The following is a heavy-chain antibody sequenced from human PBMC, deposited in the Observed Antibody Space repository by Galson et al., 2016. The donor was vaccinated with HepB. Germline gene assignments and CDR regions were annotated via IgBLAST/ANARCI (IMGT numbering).Heavy chain of an antibody. CDR1: GGTFITYA. J-gene: IGHJ6*02. CDR2: IIPVFGSA. CDR3: ARGRTETTGGYYSYRLGV. Sequence: SVKVSCKASGGTFITYAISWVRQAPGQGLEWMGGIIPVFGSANYAQKFEDRVTITADKSTRTVYMELSSLRSDDTAVYYCARGRTETTGGYYSYRLGVGGQGTTVTVSS. V-gene: IGHV1-69*06. D-gene: IGHD4-11*01.